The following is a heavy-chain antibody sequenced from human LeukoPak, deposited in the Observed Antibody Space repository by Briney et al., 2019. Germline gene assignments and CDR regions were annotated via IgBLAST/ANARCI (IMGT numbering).Heavy chain of an antibody. V-gene: IGHV4-59*01. CDR2: IYYSGST. Sequence: SGTLSLTCTVSGGSISSYYWSWIRQPPGKGLEWIGYIYYSGSTNYNPSLKSRVTISVDTSKNQFSLKLSSVTAADTAVYYCARGDALPDYWGQGTLVTVSS. D-gene: IGHD2-21*01. CDR1: GGSISSYY. J-gene: IGHJ4*02. CDR3: ARGDALPDY.